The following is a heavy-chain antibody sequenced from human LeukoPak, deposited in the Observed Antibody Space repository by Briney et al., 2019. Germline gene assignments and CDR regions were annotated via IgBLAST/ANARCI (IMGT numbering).Heavy chain of an antibody. CDR2: TCYRSKWYN. D-gene: IGHD3-16*01. V-gene: IGHV6-1*01. CDR3: ARGGGGSPHYLDN. Sequence: SQTLSLTCAISGDSVSSNSASWNWIRQSPSRGLEWLGRTCYRSKWYNNYAVSVKSRITINPDTSKDQFSLQLNSVTPEDTAVYYCARGGGGSPHYLDNWGQGTLVTVSS. J-gene: IGHJ4*02. CDR1: GDSVSSNSAS.